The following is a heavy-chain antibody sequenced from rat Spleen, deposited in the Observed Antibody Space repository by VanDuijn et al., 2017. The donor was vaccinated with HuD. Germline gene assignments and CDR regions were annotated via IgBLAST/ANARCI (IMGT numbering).Heavy chain of an antibody. Sequence: EVQLVESGGGLVRPGRSLKLSCAASGFIFSDYNMAWVRPAPKKGLEWVASISTGGGNTYYRDSVKGRFTISRDNAKSTLYLQMDSLRSEDTATYYCALYGYFDYWGQGVMVTVSS. J-gene: IGHJ2*01. D-gene: IGHD1-3*01. V-gene: IGHV5S23*01. CDR2: ISTGGGNT. CDR3: ALYGYFDY. CDR1: GFIFSDYN.